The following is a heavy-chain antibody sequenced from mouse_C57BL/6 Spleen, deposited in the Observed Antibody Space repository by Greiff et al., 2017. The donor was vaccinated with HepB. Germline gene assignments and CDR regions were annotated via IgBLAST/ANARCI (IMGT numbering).Heavy chain of an antibody. CDR1: GYTFTSYW. CDR2: IDPSDSYT. Sequence: QVQLKQPGAELVMPGASVKLSCKASGYTFTSYWMHWVKQRPGQGLEWIGEIDPSDSYTNYNQKFKGKSTLTVDKSSSTAYMQLSSLTSEDSAVYYCARGERYYAMDYWGQGTSVTVSS. V-gene: IGHV1-69*01. J-gene: IGHJ4*01. CDR3: ARGERYYAMDY.